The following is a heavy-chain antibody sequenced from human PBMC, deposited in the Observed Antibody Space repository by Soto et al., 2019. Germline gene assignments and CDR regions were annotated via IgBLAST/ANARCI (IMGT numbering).Heavy chain of an antibody. CDR3: ARYRFNAAWSKFDY. Sequence: TRSLTCGVSGVSVGSDAYYWSWIRQHPGKGLEWVGFISHRGNTYYNPSLKSRLTLSVDMSKNQFSLTLTSVTAADTAVYFCARYRFNAAWSKFDYCGQGTLLTVSS. CDR1: GVSVGSDAYY. V-gene: IGHV4-31*11. J-gene: IGHJ4*02. D-gene: IGHD3-16*02. CDR2: ISHRGNT.